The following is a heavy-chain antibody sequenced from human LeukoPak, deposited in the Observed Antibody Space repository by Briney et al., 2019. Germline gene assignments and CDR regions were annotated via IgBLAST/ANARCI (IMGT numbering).Heavy chain of an antibody. Sequence: PSETLSLTCTVSGGSIISYYWSWIRQPPGKGLEWIGYIYYSGRTNYNPSLKSRVTISVDTSKNQFSLKLSSVTAADTAVYYCARGGYDFWSGSDAFDIWGQGTMVTVSS. CDR2: IYYSGRT. J-gene: IGHJ3*02. CDR1: GGSIISYY. V-gene: IGHV4-59*01. CDR3: ARGGYDFWSGSDAFDI. D-gene: IGHD3-3*01.